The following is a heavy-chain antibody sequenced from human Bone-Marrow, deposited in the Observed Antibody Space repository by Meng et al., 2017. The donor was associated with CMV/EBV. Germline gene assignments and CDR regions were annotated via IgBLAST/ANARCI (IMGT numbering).Heavy chain of an antibody. D-gene: IGHD6-6*01. J-gene: IGHJ4*02. CDR1: GFTLSSYA. CDR3: ARKPELVGFDY. Sequence: SCAASGFTLSSYAMHWVRQAPGKGLEWVAVISYDGSNKYYADSVKGRFTISRDNSKNTLYLQMNSLRAEDTAVYYCARKPELVGFDYWGQGTLVTVSS. CDR2: ISYDGSNK. V-gene: IGHV3-30*04.